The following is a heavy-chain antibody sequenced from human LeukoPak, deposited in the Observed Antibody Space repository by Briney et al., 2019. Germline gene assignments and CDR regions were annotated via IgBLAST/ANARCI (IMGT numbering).Heavy chain of an antibody. J-gene: IGHJ4*02. CDR3: ARDLFRIGKWLAKGLDY. V-gene: IGHV1-18*01. D-gene: IGHD6-19*01. CDR1: GYTFTSYG. CDR2: ISGYNGNT. Sequence: ALVKVSCKASGYTFTSYGISWVRQAPGQGLEWMGWISGYNGNTNYAQKLQGRVTMTTDTSTSTAYMELRSLRSDDTAVYDCARDLFRIGKWLAKGLDYWGQGTLVNVSS.